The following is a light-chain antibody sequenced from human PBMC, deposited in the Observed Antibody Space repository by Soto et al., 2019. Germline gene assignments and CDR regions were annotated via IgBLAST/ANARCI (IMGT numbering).Light chain of an antibody. CDR2: GAS. J-gene: IGKJ5*01. CDR1: QSVSSSY. V-gene: IGKV3-20*01. Sequence: EIVLTQSPGTLSLSPGERATLSCRASQSVSSSYLAWYQQKPGQAPRLLIYGASSRATGIPDRFSGSGSGTDSTLTISRLEPEDFAVYYCQQYGSSLITFGQGTRLE. CDR3: QQYGSSLIT.